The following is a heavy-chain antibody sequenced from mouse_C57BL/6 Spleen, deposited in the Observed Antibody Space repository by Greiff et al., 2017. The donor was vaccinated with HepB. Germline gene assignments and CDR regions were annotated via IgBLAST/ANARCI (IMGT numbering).Heavy chain of an antibody. V-gene: IGHV14-2*01. CDR1: GFNIKDYY. D-gene: IGHD1-1*01. Sequence: EVQLQQSGAELVKPGASVKLSCTASGFNIKDYYMHWVKQRPEQGLEWIGRIDPEDGDTKYAPKFQGKATITADTSSNTAYLQLSSLTSEDTAVYYCATYYGSSPLGYWGQGTTLTVSS. CDR2: IDPEDGDT. J-gene: IGHJ2*01. CDR3: ATYYGSSPLGY.